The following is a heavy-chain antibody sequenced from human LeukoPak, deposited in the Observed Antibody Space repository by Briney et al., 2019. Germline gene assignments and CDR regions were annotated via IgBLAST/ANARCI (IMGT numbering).Heavy chain of an antibody. V-gene: IGHV3-20*04. CDR3: ARDWSTRLGELSPDRAFDY. CDR2: INWNGGST. D-gene: IGHD3-16*02. Sequence: GGSLRLSCAASGFTFEDYTMSWVRQAPGKGLEWVSGINWNGGSTGYVDSVKGRFTISRDNAKNSLYLQMNSLRAEDTALYYCARDWSTRLGELSPDRAFDYWGQGTLVTVSS. J-gene: IGHJ4*02. CDR1: GFTFEDYT.